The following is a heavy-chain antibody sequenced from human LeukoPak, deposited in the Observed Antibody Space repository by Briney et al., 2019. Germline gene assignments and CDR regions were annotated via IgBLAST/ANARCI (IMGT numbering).Heavy chain of an antibody. V-gene: IGHV3-7*01. CDR2: IKQDGSEK. CDR1: GFTFSSYW. J-gene: IGHJ4*02. Sequence: GGSLRLSCAASGFTFSSYWMSWVRQAPGKGLEWVANIKQDGSEKYYVDSVKGRFTISRDNAKNSLYLQMNSLRAEDTAVYYCTVWGYCSGGSCYSSYWGQGTLVTVSS. D-gene: IGHD2-15*01. CDR3: TVWGYCSGGSCYSSY.